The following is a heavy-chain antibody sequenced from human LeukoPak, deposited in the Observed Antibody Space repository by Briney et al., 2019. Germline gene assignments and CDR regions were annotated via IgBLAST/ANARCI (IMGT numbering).Heavy chain of an antibody. Sequence: AASVKVSCKASGYTFTGYYMHWVRQAPGQGLEWMGWISAYNGNTNYAQKLQGRVTMTTDTSTSTAYMELRSLRSDDTAVYYCARNCVRPTCQDYWGQGTLVTVSS. J-gene: IGHJ4*02. CDR1: GYTFTGYY. D-gene: IGHD1-1*01. CDR2: ISAYNGNT. CDR3: ARNCVRPTCQDY. V-gene: IGHV1-18*04.